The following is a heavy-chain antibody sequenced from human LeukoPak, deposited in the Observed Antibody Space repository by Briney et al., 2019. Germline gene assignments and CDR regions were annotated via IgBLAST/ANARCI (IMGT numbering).Heavy chain of an antibody. Sequence: GGSGKLSCKASGYTITSYHIRWVRKAPGHGLEWMVWITTYNGNTHYRQKLQGRVTMTTEKSTSTAYMDLRGLRSDDTAVYYCARGEDYGDYVGDFDYWGQRTLVSVSS. CDR3: ARGEDYGDYVGDFDY. V-gene: IGHV1-18*01. CDR1: GYTITSYH. D-gene: IGHD4-17*01. CDR2: ITTYNGNT. J-gene: IGHJ4*02.